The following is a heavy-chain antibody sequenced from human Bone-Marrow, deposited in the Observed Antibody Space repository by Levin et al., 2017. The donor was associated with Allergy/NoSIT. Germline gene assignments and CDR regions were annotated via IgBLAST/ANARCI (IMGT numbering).Heavy chain of an antibody. D-gene: IGHD3-10*01. V-gene: IGHV4-59*01. CDR2: IAYNGST. Sequence: TSETLSLTCTVSGGAISTYFWSWIRQPPGKGLEWIGHIAYNGSTKFNPSVNGRASISVDRAKRQVFLRLISVSPADTAVYYCARDLGFHVWGQGALVIVSS. CDR3: ARDLGFHV. J-gene: IGHJ4*02. CDR1: GGAISTYF.